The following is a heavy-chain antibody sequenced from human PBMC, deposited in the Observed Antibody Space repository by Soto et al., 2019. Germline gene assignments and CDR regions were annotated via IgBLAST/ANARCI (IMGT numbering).Heavy chain of an antibody. J-gene: IGHJ3*01. CDR3: ARALSFRGDFDV. Sequence: HLQESGPGLVKPSGTLSLTCDVSGGSISSSSWWTWVRQSPGKGLEWIGEIYHAGSPNYNPSFQSRVTILADKSKNQFSLRLTSVTAADTAIYYCARALSFRGDFDVWGQGTTVTVSS. CDR2: IYHAGSP. V-gene: IGHV4-4*02. CDR1: GGSISSSSW. D-gene: IGHD2-21*02.